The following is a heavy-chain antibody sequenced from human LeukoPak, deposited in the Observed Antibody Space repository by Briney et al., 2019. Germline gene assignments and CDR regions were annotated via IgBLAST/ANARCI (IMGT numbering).Heavy chain of an antibody. V-gene: IGHV3-23*01. CDR1: GFTFSSYS. J-gene: IGHJ1*01. CDR3: AKYFASGSYYKLPH. D-gene: IGHD3-10*01. CDR2: ISGSGAYT. Sequence: QPGGSLRLSCAASGFTFSSYSMNWVRQAPGKGLEWVSTISGSGAYTYYADSVKGRFTISRDNSKNTLYLQMNSLRAEDTAVYYCAKYFASGSYYKLPHWGQGTLVTVSS.